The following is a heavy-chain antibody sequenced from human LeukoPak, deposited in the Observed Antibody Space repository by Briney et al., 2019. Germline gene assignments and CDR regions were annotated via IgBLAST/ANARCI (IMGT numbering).Heavy chain of an antibody. CDR1: GGTFSSYA. D-gene: IGHD2-15*01. Sequence: ASVKVSCKASGGTFSSYAISWVRQAPGQGLEWMGGIIPISGTANYAQKFQGRVTITADESTSTAYMELSSLRSEDTAVYYCARGCSGGSCYAYFDYWGQGTLVTVSS. J-gene: IGHJ4*02. CDR2: IIPISGTA. V-gene: IGHV1-69*13. CDR3: ARGCSGGSCYAYFDY.